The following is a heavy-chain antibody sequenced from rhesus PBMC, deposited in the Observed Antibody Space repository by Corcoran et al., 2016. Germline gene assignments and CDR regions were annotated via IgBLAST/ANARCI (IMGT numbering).Heavy chain of an antibody. CDR2: IYGSGSST. D-gene: IGHD3-9*01. CDR1: GGSISSSY. Sequence: QLQLQESGPGLAKPSETLSVTCAVSGGSISSSYRCWIRQAPGKGLEWIGYIYGSGSSTNYNPSLKSRVTLSVDTSKNQLSLKLSSVTAADTAVYYCASGTENWYFDLWGPGTPITISS. CDR3: ASGTENWYFDL. J-gene: IGHJ2*01. V-gene: IGHV4-169*02.